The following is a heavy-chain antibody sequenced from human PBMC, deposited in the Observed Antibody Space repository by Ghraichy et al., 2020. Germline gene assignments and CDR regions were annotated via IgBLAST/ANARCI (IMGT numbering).Heavy chain of an antibody. D-gene: IGHD4-17*01. Sequence: SETLSLTCTVSGGSISRGGYYWSWIRQHPGKGLEWIGYIYYSGSTYYNPSLKSRVTISVDTSKNQFSLKPSSVTAADTAVYYCARVTTVSGDWFDPWGQGTLVTVSA. J-gene: IGHJ5*02. CDR3: ARVTTVSGDWFDP. CDR2: IYYSGST. V-gene: IGHV4-31*03. CDR1: GGSISRGGYY.